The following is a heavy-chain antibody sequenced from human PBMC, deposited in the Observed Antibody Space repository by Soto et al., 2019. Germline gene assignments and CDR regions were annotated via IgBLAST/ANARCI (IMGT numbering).Heavy chain of an antibody. CDR3: ARDLTTVSCPHYCGMYV. CDR2: INPNSGGT. D-gene: IGHD4-17*01. V-gene: IGHV1-2*02. Sequence: QVQLVQSGAEVKKPGASVKVSCKASGYTFTGYYMHWVRQAPGQGLEWMGWINPNSGGTNYAQKVQGGVTKSRDAAISTAYMGLSGLKSDDTAVYYLARDLTTVSCPHYCGMYVWGQGTTGTFSS. CDR1: GYTFTGYY. J-gene: IGHJ6*02.